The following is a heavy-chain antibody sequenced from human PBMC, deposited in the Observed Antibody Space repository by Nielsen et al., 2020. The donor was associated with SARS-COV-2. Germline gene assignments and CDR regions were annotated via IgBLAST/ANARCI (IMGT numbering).Heavy chain of an antibody. CDR2: FHDSGTT. CDR1: GGTISSYS. D-gene: IGHD3-3*01. Sequence: SETLSLTCPVSGGTISSYSWSWIRQPLGKGLEWIGIFHDSGTTNQNPSLNSRVTISGDTSKNQFSLRLSSVTAADTAIYYCAGAHTNHVMDVWGQGTTVSVSS. J-gene: IGHJ6*02. CDR3: AGAHTNHVMDV. V-gene: IGHV4-59*01.